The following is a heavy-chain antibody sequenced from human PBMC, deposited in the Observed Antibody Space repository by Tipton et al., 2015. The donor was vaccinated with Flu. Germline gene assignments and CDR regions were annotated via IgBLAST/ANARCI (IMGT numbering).Heavy chain of an antibody. V-gene: IGHV1-69*01. CDR3: ARPVLRPFTAHWYFDL. CDR1: GGTFSSYA. Sequence: QSGPEVKKPGSSVKVSCKASGGTFSSYAISWVRQAPGQGLEWMGGIIPIFGTANYAQKFQGRVTITADESTSTAYMELSSLRSEDTAVYYCARPVLRPFTAHWYFDLWGRGTLVTVSS. J-gene: IGHJ2*01. CDR2: IIPIFGTA. D-gene: IGHD3-10*01.